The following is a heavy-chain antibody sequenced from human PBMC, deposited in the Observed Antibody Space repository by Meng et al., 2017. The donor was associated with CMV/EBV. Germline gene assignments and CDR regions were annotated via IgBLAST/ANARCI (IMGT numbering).Heavy chain of an antibody. Sequence: SETLSLTCTVSGGSISSSSYYWGWIRQPPGKGLEWIGSIYYSGSTYYNPSLKSRVTISVDTSKNQFSLKLSSVTAADTAVYYCARVRCSSTSCSGDFEYWGQGTLVTVSS. J-gene: IGHJ4*02. V-gene: IGHV4-39*01. CDR1: GGSISSSSYY. CDR2: IYYSGST. D-gene: IGHD2-2*01. CDR3: ARVRCSSTSCSGDFEY.